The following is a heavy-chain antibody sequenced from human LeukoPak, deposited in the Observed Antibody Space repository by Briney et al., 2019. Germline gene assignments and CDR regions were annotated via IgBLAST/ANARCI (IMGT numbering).Heavy chain of an antibody. D-gene: IGHD2-8*01. CDR3: VRDLILVWTPGDDFDY. J-gene: IGHJ4*02. CDR2: INEDGSII. Sequence: GGSLRLSCAASGFTFNSYWMHWVRQAPGKGLERVSRINEDGSIITYADSVKGRFTISRDNAKNTLYLQMNSLRAEDTAVYYCVRDLILVWTPGDDFDYWGQGTLVTVSS. V-gene: IGHV3-74*01. CDR1: GFTFNSYW.